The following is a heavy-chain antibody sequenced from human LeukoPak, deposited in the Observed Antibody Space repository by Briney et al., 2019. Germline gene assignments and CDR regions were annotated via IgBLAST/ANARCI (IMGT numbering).Heavy chain of an antibody. CDR3: AKDRIVLMVYAIALDY. V-gene: IGHV3-23*01. CDR1: GFTFSSYA. J-gene: IGHJ4*02. CDR2: ISGSGGST. D-gene: IGHD2-8*01. Sequence: PGGSLSLSCAASGFTFSSYAMSWVRQAPGKGLEWVSAISGSGGSTYYADSVKGRFTISRDNSENTLYLQMNSLRAEDTAVYYCAKDRIVLMVYAIALDYWGQGTLVTVSS.